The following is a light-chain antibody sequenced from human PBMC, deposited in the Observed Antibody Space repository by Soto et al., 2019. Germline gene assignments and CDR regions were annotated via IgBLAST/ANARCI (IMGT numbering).Light chain of an antibody. CDR3: QQYYSFPWT. Sequence: VIWMTQSPSLLSSSTGDRVTITCLIGQDINSYLAWYRQKPGKPPDLLIYGASTLQSGVPSRFSGSGSGTDFTLTINYLESEDFATYYCQQYYSFPWTFGQGTKV. J-gene: IGKJ1*01. V-gene: IGKV1D-8*01. CDR1: QDINSY. CDR2: GAS.